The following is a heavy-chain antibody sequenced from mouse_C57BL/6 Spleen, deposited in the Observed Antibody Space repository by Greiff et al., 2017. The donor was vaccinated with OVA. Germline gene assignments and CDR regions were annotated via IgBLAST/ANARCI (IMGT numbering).Heavy chain of an antibody. CDR3: ARPRDSSGYWFAY. CDR2: ISSGSSTI. J-gene: IGHJ3*01. D-gene: IGHD3-2*02. Sequence: EVQVVESGGGLVKPGGSLKLSCAASGFTFSDYGMHWVRQAPEKGLEWVAYISSGSSTIYYADTVKGRFTISRDNAKNTLFLQMTSLRSEDTAMYYCARPRDSSGYWFAYWGQGTLVTVSA. CDR1: GFTFSDYG. V-gene: IGHV5-17*01.